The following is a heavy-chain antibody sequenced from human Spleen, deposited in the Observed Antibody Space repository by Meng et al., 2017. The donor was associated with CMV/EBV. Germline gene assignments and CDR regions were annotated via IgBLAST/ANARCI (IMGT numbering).Heavy chain of an antibody. V-gene: IGHV1-18*01. Sequence: QVPLVQAGPELRKPGGPGKVFCKASGYNFDIYGITWVRQAPGQGLEWVGWVSAENGDTDYGQKFQGRVTVTADTFTNTAYMEMRSLRSDDSAMYYCARAGAAVTTHFDFWGQGTLVTVSS. CDR2: VSAENGDT. D-gene: IGHD4-17*01. J-gene: IGHJ4*02. CDR3: ARAGAAVTTHFDF. CDR1: GYNFDIYG.